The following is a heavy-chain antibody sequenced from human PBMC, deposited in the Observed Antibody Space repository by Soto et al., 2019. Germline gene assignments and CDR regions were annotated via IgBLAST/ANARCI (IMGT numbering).Heavy chain of an antibody. D-gene: IGHD5-12*01. CDR1: GYSFTTYW. Sequence: PGESLKISCKGSGYSFTTYWLAWVRQMPGKGLEYMGIIYPGDSDARYSPSFQGQVTISADKSSSTAYLQWTSLKASDTAIYYCARARVSTPRLEDPFDIWGQGTMVTVSS. J-gene: IGHJ3*02. CDR3: ARARVSTPRLEDPFDI. V-gene: IGHV5-51*01. CDR2: IYPGDSDA.